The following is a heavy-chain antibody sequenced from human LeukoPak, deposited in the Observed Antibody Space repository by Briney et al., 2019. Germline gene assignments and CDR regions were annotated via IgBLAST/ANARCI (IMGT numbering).Heavy chain of an antibody. J-gene: IGHJ4*02. CDR2: FNPRDSTT. V-gene: IGHV5-51*01. D-gene: IGHD3-3*01. CDR3: ARHWSAAWFAY. CDR1: GYIFSNYW. Sequence: GESLRISCRASGYIFSNYWIAWVRQMPGKGLEWVGIFNPRDSTTRYSPSFQGRVTFSADNSISTAYLQWRNLRASDTAVYYCARHWSAAWFAYWGQGTQVTVSS.